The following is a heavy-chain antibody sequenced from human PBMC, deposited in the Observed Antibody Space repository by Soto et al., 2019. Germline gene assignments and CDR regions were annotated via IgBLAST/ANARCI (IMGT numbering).Heavy chain of an antibody. V-gene: IGHV1-69*06. J-gene: IGHJ6*02. CDR3: ARDPPVVPEGPGYGMDV. D-gene: IGHD2-2*01. CDR2: IIPIFGTA. Sequence: SVKVSCKASGGTFSSYAISWLRQAPGQGLEWMGGIIPIFGTANYAQKFQGRVTITADKSTSTAYMGLSSVTAADTAVYYCARDPPVVPEGPGYGMDVWGQGTTVTVPS. CDR1: GGTFSSYA.